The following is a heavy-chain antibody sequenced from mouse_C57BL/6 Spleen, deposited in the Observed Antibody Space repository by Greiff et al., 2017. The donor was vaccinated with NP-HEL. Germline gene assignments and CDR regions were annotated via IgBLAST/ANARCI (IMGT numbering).Heavy chain of an antibody. CDR1: GYPFTSYW. D-gene: IGHD2-3*01. CDR2: IYPSDRET. J-gene: IGHJ4*01. Sequence: VQLQPPGAELVRPGSSVKLSCKASGYPFTSYWMHWVKQRPIHGLEWICHIYPSDRETNYTQKFKDKATLTVDTSSSTAYMQLISLTSEDVAFYYCARGDGYYAMDYWGQGTSVTVSA. V-gene: IGHV1-52*01. CDR3: ARGDGYYAMDY.